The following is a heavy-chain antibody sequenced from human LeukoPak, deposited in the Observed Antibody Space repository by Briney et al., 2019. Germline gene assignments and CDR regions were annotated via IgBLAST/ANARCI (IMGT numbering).Heavy chain of an antibody. J-gene: IGHJ4*02. Sequence: GGSLRLSCAASGFTFSDYYMSWIHQAPGKGLEWVSYISSSGSTIYYADSVKGRFTISRDNAKNSLYLQMNSLRAEDTAVYYCAREALSAYYYDSSGYYFDYWGQGTLVTVSS. D-gene: IGHD3-22*01. V-gene: IGHV3-11*04. CDR1: GFTFSDYY. CDR2: ISSSGSTI. CDR3: AREALSAYYYDSSGYYFDY.